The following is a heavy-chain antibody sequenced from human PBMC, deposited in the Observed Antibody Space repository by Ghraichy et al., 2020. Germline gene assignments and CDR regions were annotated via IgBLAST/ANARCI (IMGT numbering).Heavy chain of an antibody. Sequence: ASVKVSCKASGYTLTDYYIHWVRQAPGQGLEWMGWINPASGGTNYAQHLQGRVTITRDTSISTVYMEVNGLTSDDTAVYFCARDALNIRGLEHYYFYGMHVWGQGTTVSVSS. V-gene: IGHV1-2*02. CDR2: INPASGGT. CDR3: ARDALNIRGLEHYYFYGMHV. J-gene: IGHJ6*02. D-gene: IGHD1/OR15-1a*01. CDR1: GYTLTDYY.